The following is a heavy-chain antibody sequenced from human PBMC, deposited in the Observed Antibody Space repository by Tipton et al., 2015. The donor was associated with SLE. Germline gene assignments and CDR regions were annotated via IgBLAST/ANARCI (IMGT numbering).Heavy chain of an antibody. Sequence: TLSLTCTVSGGAISSGGYYWGWIRQPAGEGLEWIGRIYTSGKTVYNPPLKSRVIITMDLSNNQFSVNLSSVTASDTAVYYCARVPLYYYYYMDVWGKGTTVTVSS. V-gene: IGHV4-61*02. J-gene: IGHJ6*03. CDR3: ARVPLYYYYYMDV. CDR2: IYTSGKT. CDR1: GGAISSGGYY.